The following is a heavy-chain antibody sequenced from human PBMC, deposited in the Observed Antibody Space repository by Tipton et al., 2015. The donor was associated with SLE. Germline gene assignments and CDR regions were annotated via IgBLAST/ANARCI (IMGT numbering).Heavy chain of an antibody. CDR2: TFHTGTT. V-gene: IGHV4-4*02. CDR3: ARHEDWGIDH. J-gene: IGHJ4*02. Sequence: TLSLTCDVPNDSVTSNWWSWVRQPPGKGLEWIVETFHTGTTYYNASFQSRVTVSLDKSTAQLSLDLRSVTAADTAVYYCARHEDWGIDHWGQGTLVTVSS. CDR1: NDSVTSNW. D-gene: IGHD7-27*01.